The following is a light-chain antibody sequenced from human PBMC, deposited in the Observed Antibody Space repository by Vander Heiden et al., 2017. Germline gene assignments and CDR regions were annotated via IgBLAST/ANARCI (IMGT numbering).Light chain of an antibody. V-gene: IGKV3-20*01. CDR1: QTISSTY. J-gene: IGKJ1*01. Sequence: VLTQSPGSLCLPPGETATLSCRTTQTISSTYLAWYHHRPGQGPRLLIYGTFNRATGIPERVSGSGSGRDFTLTIRGLEPEDVGVYYCQQYLSSGWTFGRGTKVQIK. CDR3: QQYLSSGWT. CDR2: GTF.